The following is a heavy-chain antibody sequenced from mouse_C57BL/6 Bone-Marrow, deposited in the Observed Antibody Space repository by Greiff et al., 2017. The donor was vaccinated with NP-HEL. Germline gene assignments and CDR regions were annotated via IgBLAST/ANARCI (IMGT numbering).Heavy chain of an antibody. Sequence: QVQLQQSGPGLVQPSQSLSITCTVSGFSLTSYGVHWVRQSPGKGLEWLGVIWSGGSTDYNAAFISRLSISKDNSKSQVFFKMNSLQADDTAMYYCARSYDGYYEGFAYWGQGTLVTVSA. D-gene: IGHD2-3*01. V-gene: IGHV2-2*01. CDR3: ARSYDGYYEGFAY. CDR2: IWSGGST. J-gene: IGHJ3*01. CDR1: GFSLTSYG.